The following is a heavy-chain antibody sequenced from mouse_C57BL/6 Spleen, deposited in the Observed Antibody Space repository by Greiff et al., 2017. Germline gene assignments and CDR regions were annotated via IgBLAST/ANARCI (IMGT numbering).Heavy chain of an antibody. V-gene: IGHV1-82*01. J-gene: IGHJ3*01. CDR1: GYAFSSSW. CDR2: IYPGDGDT. D-gene: IGHD2-5*01. CDR3: ARSILYSTPVAY. Sequence: QVQLQQSGPELVKPGASVKISCKASGYAFSSSWMNWVKQRPGKGLEWIGRIYPGDGDTNYNGKFKGKATLTAAKSSRTAYMQLSSLTSEDSAVYFCARSILYSTPVAYWGQGTLVTVSA.